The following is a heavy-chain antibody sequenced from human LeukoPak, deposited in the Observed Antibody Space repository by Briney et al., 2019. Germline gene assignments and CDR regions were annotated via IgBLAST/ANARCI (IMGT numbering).Heavy chain of an antibody. D-gene: IGHD6-19*01. CDR3: TRYRSSDFDY. V-gene: IGHV3-74*01. CDR1: GFTFSSYW. Sequence: GGSLRLSCAASGFTFSSYWMYWVRQAPGKGLVWVSRINSDGSSTSYADSVKGRFTISRDNAKNTLYLQMNSPRAEDTAVYYCTRYRSSDFDYWGQGTLVTVSS. J-gene: IGHJ4*02. CDR2: INSDGSST.